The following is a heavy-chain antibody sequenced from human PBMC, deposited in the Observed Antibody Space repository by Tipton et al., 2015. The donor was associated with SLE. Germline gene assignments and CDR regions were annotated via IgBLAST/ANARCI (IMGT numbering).Heavy chain of an antibody. J-gene: IGHJ1*01. Sequence: TLSLTCAVYGGSFSGYYWSWIRQPPGKGLEWIGEINHSGSTDYNPSLKSRVTISVDTSKNQFSLKLSSVTAADTAVYYCARDRRYSGYGGYFQHWGQGTLVTVSS. CDR2: INHSGST. CDR1: GGSFSGYY. V-gene: IGHV4-34*01. CDR3: ARDRRYSGYGGYFQH. D-gene: IGHD5-12*01.